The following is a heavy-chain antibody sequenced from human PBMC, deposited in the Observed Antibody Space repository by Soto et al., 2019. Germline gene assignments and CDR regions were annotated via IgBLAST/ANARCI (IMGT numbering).Heavy chain of an antibody. J-gene: IGHJ4*02. CDR2: VKSRTSGGTV. CDR1: EFTCSVAW. Sequence: WGSLRLSCTAAEFTCSVAWMTWVRQAPGKGLEWLGRVKSRTSGGTVDYAAPVKGRFTISRDDSKNTVILQMSSLKMEDTAVYYCVADVAEVGKGEFDYWGQGALVTVSS. D-gene: IGHD3-16*01. CDR3: VADVAEVGKGEFDY. V-gene: IGHV3-15*01.